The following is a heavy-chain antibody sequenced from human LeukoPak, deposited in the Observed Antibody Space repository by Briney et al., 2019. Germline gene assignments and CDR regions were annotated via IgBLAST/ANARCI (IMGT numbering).Heavy chain of an antibody. CDR1: GFTFSSYW. D-gene: IGHD6-6*01. CDR2: ISYDGSNK. Sequence: PGGSLRLSCAASGFTFSSYWMSWVRQAPGKGLEWVAVISYDGSNKYYADSVKGRFTISRDNSKNTLYLQMNSLKTEDTAVYYCARGIAGRPPFYYYYLDVWGKGTTVTVSS. J-gene: IGHJ6*03. CDR3: ARGIAGRPPFYYYYLDV. V-gene: IGHV3-30*03.